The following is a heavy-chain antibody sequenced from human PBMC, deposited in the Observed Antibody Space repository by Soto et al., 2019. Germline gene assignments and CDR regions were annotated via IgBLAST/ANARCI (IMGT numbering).Heavy chain of an antibody. J-gene: IGHJ6*03. CDR1: GFSFSTYS. D-gene: IGHD2-2*01. CDR3: AIMYQVPNNDYYYFYMDV. Sequence: GGSLRLSCEASGFSFSTYSMNWVRQAPGKGLEWVSYISSSGMTIYYADSVKGRLTISRDNAKNSLYLQMHSLRDEDTAIYFCAIMYQVPNNDYYYFYMDVWGTGTTVTVSS. CDR2: ISSSGMTI. V-gene: IGHV3-48*02.